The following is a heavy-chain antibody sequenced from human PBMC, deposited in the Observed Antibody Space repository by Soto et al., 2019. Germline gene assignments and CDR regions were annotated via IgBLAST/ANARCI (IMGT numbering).Heavy chain of an antibody. Sequence: DVQLVESGGGVVQPGGSLRLSCAASGLSFNIYWMHWVRQVPGKGLVWLARINSDGSHTIYVDSVKGRFTISRDNAKNTVFLQMDSLRDVDTGVYYCAGGMAGLDVWGQGTTVTVSS. J-gene: IGHJ6*02. CDR1: GLSFNIYW. V-gene: IGHV3-74*01. CDR3: AGGMAGLDV. CDR2: INSDGSHT.